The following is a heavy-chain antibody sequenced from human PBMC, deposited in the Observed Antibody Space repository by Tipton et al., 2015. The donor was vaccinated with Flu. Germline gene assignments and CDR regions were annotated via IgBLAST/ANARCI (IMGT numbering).Heavy chain of an antibody. D-gene: IGHD3-10*01. CDR1: GGSISSYY. CDR2: MHASGVT. J-gene: IGHJ4*02. CDR3: ARDPYNASGSLYDGGDYFDF. V-gene: IGHV4-4*07. Sequence: TLSLTCTVSGGSISSYYWSWIRQPAGKGLEWIGRMHASGVTNYNPSLKSRVSMSVDTSMDQFSLKLTSVTAADTAPYYCARDPYNASGSLYDGGDYFDFWGRGTLVSVSS.